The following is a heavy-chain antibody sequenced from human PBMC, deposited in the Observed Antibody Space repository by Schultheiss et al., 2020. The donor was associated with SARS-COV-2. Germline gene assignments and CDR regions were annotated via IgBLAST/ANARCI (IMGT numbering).Heavy chain of an antibody. CDR2: ISVSGGST. Sequence: GGSLRLSCAASGFTVSSNYMSWVRQAPGKGMEWVSTISVSGGSTHYADSVKGRFTISRDNSKNTLYLQMNSLRAEDTAVYYCARDQGYYYYGMDVWGQGTTVTVSS. J-gene: IGHJ6*02. CDR1: GFTVSSNY. CDR3: ARDQGYYYYGMDV. V-gene: IGHV3-53*01.